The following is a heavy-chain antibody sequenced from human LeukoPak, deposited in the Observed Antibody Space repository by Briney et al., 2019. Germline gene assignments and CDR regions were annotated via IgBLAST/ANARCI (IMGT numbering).Heavy chain of an antibody. V-gene: IGHV1-2*02. CDR3: ARRRSTSCYDY. Sequence: ASVKVSCKASGYTFTSYGISWVRQAPGQGLEWMGWINPNSGGTNYAQKFQGRVTMTRDTSISTAYMELSRLRSDDTAVYYCARRRSTSCYDYWGQGTLVTVSS. J-gene: IGHJ4*02. CDR1: GYTFTSYG. CDR2: INPNSGGT. D-gene: IGHD2-2*01.